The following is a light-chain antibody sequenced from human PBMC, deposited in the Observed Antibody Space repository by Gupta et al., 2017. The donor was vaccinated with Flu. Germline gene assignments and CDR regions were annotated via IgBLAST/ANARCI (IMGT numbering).Light chain of an antibody. CDR1: NIGSKS. CDR2: DDS. Sequence: TGRMTCGGNNIGSKSVHWYQQKPGQAPVLVVYDDSDRPSGIPERFSGSNSGNTATLTISRVEAGDEADYYCQVWDSSSDHWVFGGGAKLSVL. J-gene: IGLJ3*02. CDR3: QVWDSSSDHWV. V-gene: IGLV3-21*02.